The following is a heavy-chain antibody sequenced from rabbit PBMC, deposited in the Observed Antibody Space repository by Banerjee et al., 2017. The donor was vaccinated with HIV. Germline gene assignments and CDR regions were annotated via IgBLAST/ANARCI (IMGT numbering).Heavy chain of an antibody. CDR2: IYAGSSGSI. CDR3: ARQAYGAAAYSYYFNL. CDR1: GFSFSSSYY. Sequence: QSLEESGGDLVKPGASLTLTCTASGFSFSSSYYMCWVRQAPGKGLEWIACIYAGSSGSISYASWAKGRFTISKTSSTTVTLQMTSLTAADTATYFCARQAYGAAAYSYYFNLWGQGTLVTVS. D-gene: IGHD7-1*01. J-gene: IGHJ4*01. V-gene: IGHV1S40*01.